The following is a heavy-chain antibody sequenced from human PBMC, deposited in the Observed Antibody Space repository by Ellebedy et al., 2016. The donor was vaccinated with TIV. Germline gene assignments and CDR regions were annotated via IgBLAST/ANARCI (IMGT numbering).Heavy chain of an antibody. CDR1: GFTFSDYF. V-gene: IGHV3-11*01. J-gene: IGHJ6*02. CDR2: IPASGTGI. D-gene: IGHD1-1*01. Sequence: PGGSLRLSCAGSGFTFSDYFMSWVRQAPGKGLEWISYIPASGTGIYYADSVKGRFTVARDNAKKSLHLQMNNQRGDDTAVYYCGRAREPGPFAYYYYGMDVWGQGTTVTVSS. CDR3: GRAREPGPFAYYYYGMDV.